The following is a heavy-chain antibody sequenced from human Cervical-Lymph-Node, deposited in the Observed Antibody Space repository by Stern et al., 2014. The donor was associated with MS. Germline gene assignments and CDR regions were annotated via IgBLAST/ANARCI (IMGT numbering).Heavy chain of an antibody. Sequence: VQLVESGGGVVPPGGSLRLSCAASGFMFNTYGMHWVRQAPGKGLEWVALRWYDGRNKDYVDAVKGRFTISRDNSRNTLYLQMNSLNAEDTAVYFCARDRGSYNLIDYWGQGTLVTVSS. J-gene: IGHJ4*02. CDR2: RWYDGRNK. CDR1: GFMFNTYG. V-gene: IGHV3-33*01. CDR3: ARDRGSYNLIDY. D-gene: IGHD1-26*01.